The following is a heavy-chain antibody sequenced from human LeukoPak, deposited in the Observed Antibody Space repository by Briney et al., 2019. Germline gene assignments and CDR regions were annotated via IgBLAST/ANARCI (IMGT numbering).Heavy chain of an antibody. Sequence: SETLSLTCTVSGGPIGSDYWTWIRQPPGKGLECIGYIYYTGGTNYNPSLKSRVTISVDTSKNQFSLKLSSVTAAGTAVYFCAKYGNSGWVIDNWSQGTLVTVSS. CDR1: GGPIGSDY. J-gene: IGHJ4*02. CDR2: IYYTGGT. CDR3: AKYGNSGWVIDN. V-gene: IGHV4-59*08. D-gene: IGHD6-19*01.